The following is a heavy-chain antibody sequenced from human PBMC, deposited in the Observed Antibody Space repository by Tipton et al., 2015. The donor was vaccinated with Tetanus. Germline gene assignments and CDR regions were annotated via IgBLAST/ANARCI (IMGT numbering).Heavy chain of an antibody. J-gene: IGHJ2*01. CDR2: ISYDGSNK. CDR3: AKVPFYYGAGNLGAPSFDL. V-gene: IGHV3-30*18. CDR1: GFTFSSYG. Sequence: SLRLSCAASGFTFSSYGMHWVRQAPGKGLEWVAVISYDGSNKYYADSVKGRFTISRDNSKNTLYLQMNSLRAEDTAVYYCAKVPFYYGAGNLGAPSFDLWGRAPLVTVSS. D-gene: IGHD3-10*01.